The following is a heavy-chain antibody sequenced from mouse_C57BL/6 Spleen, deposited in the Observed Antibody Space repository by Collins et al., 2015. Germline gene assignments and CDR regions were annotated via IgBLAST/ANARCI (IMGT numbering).Heavy chain of an antibody. CDR1: GFTFSGYT. Sequence: EVMLVESGGGLVKPGGSLKLSCAASGFTFSGYTMSWVRQTPEKRLEWVTTISGGGSYTYYPDSVKGRFTISRDNAKNTLYLQMSSLRSEDTALYYCARAGLYGSRYYYAMDYWGQGTSVTVSS. J-gene: IGHJ4*01. CDR3: ARAGLYGSRYYYAMDY. V-gene: IGHV5-9*01. CDR2: ISGGGSYT. D-gene: IGHD1-1*01.